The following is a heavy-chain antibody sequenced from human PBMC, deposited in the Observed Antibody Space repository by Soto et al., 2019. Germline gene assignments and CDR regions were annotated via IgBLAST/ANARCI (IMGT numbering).Heavy chain of an antibody. Sequence: QVQLVQSGPEVKKPGASVKVSCKASGYIFTNYGITWVRQAPGQGLEWRGWISSYSVNTNYAQKFQGRFTMPTNISTTMTYLEVRRLTSDDTAVYYCARYLRYGFWSGSTSRNYDFDYWGQGALVTVSS. D-gene: IGHD3-3*01. V-gene: IGHV1-18*01. CDR2: ISSYSVNT. CDR1: GYIFTNYG. J-gene: IGHJ4*02. CDR3: ARYLRYGFWSGSTSRNYDFDY.